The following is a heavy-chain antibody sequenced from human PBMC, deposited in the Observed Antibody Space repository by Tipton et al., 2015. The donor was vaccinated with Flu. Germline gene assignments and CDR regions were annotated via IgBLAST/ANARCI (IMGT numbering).Heavy chain of an antibody. J-gene: IGHJ6*03. D-gene: IGHD2-2*01. CDR2: IYYSGST. Sequence: TLSLTCTVSGGYIRSYYWSWIRPPPGKGLEWIGHIYYSGSTNYNSSLKSRVTISVDTSKNQFSLKLSSVTAADTAVYYCARAPTVPALYYYYYMDVWGKGTTVTVSS. CDR1: GGYIRSYY. CDR3: ARAPTVPALYYYYYMDV. V-gene: IGHV4-59*01.